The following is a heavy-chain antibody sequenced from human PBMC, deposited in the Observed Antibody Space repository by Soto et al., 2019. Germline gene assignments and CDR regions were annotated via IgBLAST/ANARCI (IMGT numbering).Heavy chain of an antibody. CDR2: INHKPDT. D-gene: IGHD3-10*01. J-gene: IGHJ6*02. Sequence: SESLCLTGALYGGSVSGYYQNCRRHPPGKQLESIGEINHKPDTNYNPSLKSRVTISVERSKNKLSLKVTSVTAADTDVYFCPRRRGVRGSIITTYYYYSLDVWGQGTTVTVSS. CDR3: PRRRGVRGSIITTYYYYSLDV. V-gene: IGHV4-34*01. CDR1: GGSVSGYY.